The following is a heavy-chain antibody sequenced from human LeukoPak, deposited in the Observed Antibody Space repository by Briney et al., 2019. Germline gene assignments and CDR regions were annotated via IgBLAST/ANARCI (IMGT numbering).Heavy chain of an antibody. V-gene: IGHV4-39*07. D-gene: IGHD3-10*01. J-gene: IGHJ3*02. CDR2: IFYSGST. CDR3: AKSNGYGLVDI. Sequence: PSETLSLTCTVSGGSISTSSYYWGWVRQPPGKGLEWIGNIFYSGSTYSPSLKSQVTISLDTSRNQFSLKLNSVTAADTAVYYCAKSNGYGLVDIWGQGTMVTVSS. CDR1: GGSISTSSYY.